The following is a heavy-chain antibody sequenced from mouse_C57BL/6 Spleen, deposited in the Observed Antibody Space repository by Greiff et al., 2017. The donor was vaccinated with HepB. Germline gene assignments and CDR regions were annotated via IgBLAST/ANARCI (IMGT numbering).Heavy chain of an antibody. Sequence: QVQLQQPGAELVKPGASVKLSCKASGYTFTSYWMQWVKQRPGQGLEWIGEIDPSDSYTNYNQKFKGKATLTVDKSSSTAYMQLSSLTSEDSAVYYCAREGVFITTVVDAMDYWGQGTSVTVSS. CDR3: AREGVFITTVVDAMDY. V-gene: IGHV1-50*01. D-gene: IGHD1-1*01. J-gene: IGHJ4*01. CDR1: GYTFTSYW. CDR2: IDPSDSYT.